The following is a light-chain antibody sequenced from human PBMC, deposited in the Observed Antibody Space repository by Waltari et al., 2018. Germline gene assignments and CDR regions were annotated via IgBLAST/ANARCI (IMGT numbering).Light chain of an antibody. V-gene: IGKV1-33*01. CDR2: DVS. CDR3: QQYDTLPPRVT. J-gene: IGKJ4*01. Sequence: DIQMTQSPSSLSASVGDRVTITCQASQDISSYLNWYQQKPGKAPILLIYDVSNLGTGVPSRFSGGGSGTHFTFTISSLQPEDIATYYCQQYDTLPPRVTFGGGTKVEIE. CDR1: QDISSY.